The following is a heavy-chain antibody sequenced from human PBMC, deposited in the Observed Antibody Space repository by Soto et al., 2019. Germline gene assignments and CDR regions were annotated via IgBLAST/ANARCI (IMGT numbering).Heavy chain of an antibody. Sequence: QVQLVQSGAEVKKPGASVKVSCKASGYTLTNYDMHWVRQAPGQGLEWMGIFNPRGGRTSLAQKFQGRVTMTWDTSTTTVYMEVSSLTSEDTAVYYCARAATAVELPYDYGGQGTLVTVSS. CDR2: FNPRGGRT. J-gene: IGHJ4*02. V-gene: IGHV1-46*01. CDR3: ARAATAVELPYDY. CDR1: GYTLTNYD. D-gene: IGHD1-7*01.